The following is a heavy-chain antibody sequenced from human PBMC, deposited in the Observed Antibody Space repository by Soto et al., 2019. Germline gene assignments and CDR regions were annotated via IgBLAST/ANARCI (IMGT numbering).Heavy chain of an antibody. CDR3: ARSSSTMVRGAHRFDP. CDR2: IYYSGST. J-gene: IGHJ5*02. D-gene: IGHD3-10*01. V-gene: IGHV4-59*01. Sequence: SETLSLTCTVSGGSISSYYWSWIRQPPGKGLEWIGYIYYSGSTNYNPSLKSRVTISVDTSKNQFSLKLSSVTAADTAVYYCARSSSTMVRGAHRFDPWGQGTLVTVSS. CDR1: GGSISSYY.